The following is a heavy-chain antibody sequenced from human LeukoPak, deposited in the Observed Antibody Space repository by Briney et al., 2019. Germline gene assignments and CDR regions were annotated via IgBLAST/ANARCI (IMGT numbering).Heavy chain of an antibody. Sequence: PGGSLRLSCAASGFTFSSYWMHWVRQAPGKGLVWVSRINTDGSSTSYADSVKGRFTISRDNAKNSLYLQMNSLRAEDTALYYCAKDMTADTAMPHYYGMDVWGQGTTVTVSS. D-gene: IGHD5-18*01. CDR1: GFTFSSYW. CDR2: INTDGSST. J-gene: IGHJ6*02. CDR3: AKDMTADTAMPHYYGMDV. V-gene: IGHV3-74*01.